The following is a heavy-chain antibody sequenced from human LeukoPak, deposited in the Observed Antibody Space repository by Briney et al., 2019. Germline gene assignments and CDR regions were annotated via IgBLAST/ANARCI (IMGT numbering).Heavy chain of an antibody. CDR1: GFTFSSYE. Sequence: GGSLRLSCAASGFTFSSYEMNWVRQAPGKGLEWISYISSAGTTKIYADSVKGRFTISRDNAKNSLYLHMNSLRAEDTAVYYCARDYWFDPWGHGTLVTVSS. CDR3: ARDYWFDP. CDR2: ISSAGTTK. V-gene: IGHV3-48*03. J-gene: IGHJ5*02.